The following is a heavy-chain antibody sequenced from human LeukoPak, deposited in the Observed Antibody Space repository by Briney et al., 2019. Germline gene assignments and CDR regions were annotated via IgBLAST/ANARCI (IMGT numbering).Heavy chain of an antibody. D-gene: IGHD5-12*01. CDR1: GFTFSSYA. V-gene: IGHV3-23*01. CDR2: ISGSAGST. J-gene: IGHJ4*02. Sequence: GGSLRLSCVASGFTFSSYAMNWVRQAPGKGLEWVSVISGSAGSTYYADSVKGRFTISRDNSKITLYLQMNSLRAEDTAVYYCAKSYNGYESKPDYWGQGTLVTVSS. CDR3: AKSYNGYESKPDY.